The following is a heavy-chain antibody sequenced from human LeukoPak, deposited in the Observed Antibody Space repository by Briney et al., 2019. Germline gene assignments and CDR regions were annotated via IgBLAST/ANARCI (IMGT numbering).Heavy chain of an antibody. D-gene: IGHD6-13*01. V-gene: IGHV4-39*07. CDR3: ARGPVPTYSSSWKFNWFDP. Sequence: SETLSLTCTVSGGSISSRSYSWGWIRQPPGKGLEWIGSIYYRGSTYYNPSLKSRVTISVDTSKNQFSLKLSSVTAADTAVYYCARGPVPTYSSSWKFNWFDPWGQGTLVTVSS. CDR2: IYYRGST. CDR1: GGSISSRSYS. J-gene: IGHJ5*02.